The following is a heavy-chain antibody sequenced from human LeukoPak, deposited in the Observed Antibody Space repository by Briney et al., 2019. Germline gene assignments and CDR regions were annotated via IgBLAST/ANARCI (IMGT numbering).Heavy chain of an antibody. CDR3: ARGRKGLGYCSSTSCYRGYFDY. CDR1: GGSFSGYY. Sequence: PSGTLSLTCAVYGGSFSGYYWSWIRQPPGKGLEWIGEINHSGSTNYNPSLKSRVTISVDTSKNQFSLKLSSVTAADTAVYYCARGRKGLGYCSSTSCYRGYFDYWGQGTLVTVSS. CDR2: INHSGST. D-gene: IGHD2-2*02. J-gene: IGHJ4*02. V-gene: IGHV4-34*01.